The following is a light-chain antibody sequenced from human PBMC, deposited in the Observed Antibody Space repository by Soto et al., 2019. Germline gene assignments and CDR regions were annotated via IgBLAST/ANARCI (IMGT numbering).Light chain of an antibody. CDR2: WAS. V-gene: IGKV4-1*01. J-gene: IGKJ1*01. CDR3: QQYYTSPWT. CDR1: DIVLYSSNNKNS. Sequence: DIVMTESPDSRAVSLGERATINCDAIDIVLYSSNNKNSVAWYQQKPGQPPQLLIYWASTRESGVPASFSGSESGTDFTLTISSLQAEDVAVYYCQQYYTSPWTFGQGTKVDIK.